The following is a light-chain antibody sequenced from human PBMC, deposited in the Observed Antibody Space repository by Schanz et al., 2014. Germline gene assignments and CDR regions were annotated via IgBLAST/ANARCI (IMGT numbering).Light chain of an antibody. J-gene: IGLJ3*02. CDR1: SGDVGGYNY. Sequence: QSALTQPRSMSGSPGQSVTISCTGTSGDVGGYNYVSWHQQHPGKAPKLMIYDVSNRPSGVSDRFSGSKSGNTASLTISGLQAEDEADYYCSSYTGSSTQVFGGGTKLTVL. V-gene: IGLV2-14*03. CDR2: DVS. CDR3: SSYTGSSTQV.